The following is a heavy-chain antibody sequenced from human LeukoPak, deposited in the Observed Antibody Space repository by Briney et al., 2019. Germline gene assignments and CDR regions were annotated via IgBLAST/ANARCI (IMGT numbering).Heavy chain of an antibody. J-gene: IGHJ4*02. V-gene: IGHV4-34*01. Sequence: SETLSLTCAVYGGSFSGYYWSWIRQPPGKGLEWIGEINHSGSTNYNPSLKSRVTISVDTSKNQFSLKLSSVTAADTAVYYCARGFAWFGELSTPHFDYWGQGTLVTVSS. CDR2: INHSGST. D-gene: IGHD3-10*01. CDR3: ARGFAWFGELSTPHFDY. CDR1: GGSFSGYY.